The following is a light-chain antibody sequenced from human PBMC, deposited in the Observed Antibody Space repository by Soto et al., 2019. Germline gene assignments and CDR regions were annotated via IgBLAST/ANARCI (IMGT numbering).Light chain of an antibody. CDR3: SSYTSSSTYV. V-gene: IGLV2-14*01. J-gene: IGLJ1*01. CDR2: EVS. Sequence: QSVLTQPASVSGSPGQSITISCTGTSSDVGGYNYVSWYQQHPGKAPKRRIYEVSNRPSGVSNRFSGSKSGNTASLTISGLQAEDEADYYCSSYTSSSTYVFGTGTKVTVL. CDR1: SSDVGGYNY.